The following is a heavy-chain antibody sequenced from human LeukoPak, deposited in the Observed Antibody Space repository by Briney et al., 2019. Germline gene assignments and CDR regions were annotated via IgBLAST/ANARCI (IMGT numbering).Heavy chain of an antibody. CDR3: VSETAINYFDY. D-gene: IGHD2-21*02. CDR2: ISSSSSYI. CDR1: GFTFSDYY. J-gene: IGHJ4*02. Sequence: GGSLRLSCAASGFTFSDYYMSWIRQAPGKGLEWVSSISSSSSYIYYADSVKGRFTISRDNAKNSLYLQMNSLRAEDTAVYYCVSETAINYFDYWGQGTLVTVSS. V-gene: IGHV3-11*06.